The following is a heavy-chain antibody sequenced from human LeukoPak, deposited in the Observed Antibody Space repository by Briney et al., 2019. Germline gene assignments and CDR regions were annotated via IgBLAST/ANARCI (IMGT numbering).Heavy chain of an antibody. V-gene: IGHV3-11*01. CDR3: ARVYYGSGSPRHFDY. J-gene: IGHJ4*02. CDR2: ISSRGTTI. D-gene: IGHD3-10*01. CDR1: GFSFSDYY. Sequence: SGGSLGLSCAASGFSFSDYYVSWIRQAPGKGLVCVSYISSRGTTIYYADSVKGRFTISRDNAKNSLYLQMSSLRAEDTAVYYCARVYYGSGSPRHFDYWGQGTLVTVSS.